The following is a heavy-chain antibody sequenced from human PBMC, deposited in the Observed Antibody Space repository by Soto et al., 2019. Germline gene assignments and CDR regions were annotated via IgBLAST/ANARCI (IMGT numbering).Heavy chain of an antibody. D-gene: IGHD5-12*01. CDR1: GFTFSNYW. V-gene: IGHV3-74*01. CDR3: GRAFAGYGSVDY. Sequence: EVQLAESGGGLVQPGGSLRLSCAASGFTFSNYWMHWVRQTPGKGLMWVSRINPDASSVAYSDSVTDRFTIFRDNAKNSLFLQIDGLRDDDTGVYYCGRAFAGYGSVDYWGQGTLVTVSS. CDR2: INPDASSV. J-gene: IGHJ4*02.